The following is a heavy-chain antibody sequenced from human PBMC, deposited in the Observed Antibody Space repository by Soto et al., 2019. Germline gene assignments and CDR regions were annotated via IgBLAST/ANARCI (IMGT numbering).Heavy chain of an antibody. Sequence: QVQLVQSGAEVKKPGSSVKVSCKASGGTFSSYAISWVRQAPGQGLEWMGGIIPIFGTANYAQKFQGRVTITADESTSTAYMEPSSLRSEDTAVYYCARDWGYCSGGSCYGTYYYYGMDVWGQGTTVTVSS. CDR1: GGTFSSYA. J-gene: IGHJ6*02. CDR3: ARDWGYCSGGSCYGTYYYYGMDV. CDR2: IIPIFGTA. V-gene: IGHV1-69*01. D-gene: IGHD2-15*01.